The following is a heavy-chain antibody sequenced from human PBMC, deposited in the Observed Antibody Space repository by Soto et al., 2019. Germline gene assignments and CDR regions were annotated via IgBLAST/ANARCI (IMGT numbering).Heavy chain of an antibody. J-gene: IGHJ6*02. D-gene: IGHD3-16*01. V-gene: IGHV3-33*01. CDR3: AIGLRGISFYGMDV. Sequence: QVQLVESGGGVVQPGRSLRLSCAASGFTFSLYGMHWVRQAPGKGLEWVAVIWYDGSNKFYADSVKGRFTISRDNSKNTLYLRMNSLRDEDTAVYYCAIGLRGISFYGMDVWGQGTTVIVFS. CDR2: IWYDGSNK. CDR1: GFTFSLYG.